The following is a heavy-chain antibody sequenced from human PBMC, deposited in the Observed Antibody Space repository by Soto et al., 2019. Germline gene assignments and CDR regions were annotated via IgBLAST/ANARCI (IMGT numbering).Heavy chain of an antibody. CDR3: ARLRWVQLRRPKYYFDY. D-gene: IGHD5-12*01. V-gene: IGHV2-5*02. J-gene: IGHJ4*02. Sequence: QITLKESGPSLVKPTQTLTLTCTFSGFSLSTTGVGVGWIRQPPGKALEWLALIFWDDDKRYSPSLKNRLTITKDTSKNQVVLTMTNMDPVDTATYYCARLRWVQLRRPKYYFDYWGQGTLVTVSS. CDR1: GFSLSTTGVG. CDR2: IFWDDDK.